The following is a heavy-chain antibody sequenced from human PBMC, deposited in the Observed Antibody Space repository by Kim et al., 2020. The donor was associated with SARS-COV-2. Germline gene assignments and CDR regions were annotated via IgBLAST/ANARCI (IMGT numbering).Heavy chain of an antibody. CDR1: GFTVSSNY. CDR2: IYSGGST. CDR3: ARVPTWMATIIDFANYYYGMDV. J-gene: IGHJ6*02. D-gene: IGHD5-12*01. Sequence: GGSLRLSCAASGFTVSSNYMSWVRQAPGKGLEWVSVIYSGGSTYYADSVKGRFTISRDNSKNTLYLQMNSLRAEDTAVYYCARVPTWMATIIDFANYYYGMDVWGQGTTVTVSS. V-gene: IGHV3-53*01.